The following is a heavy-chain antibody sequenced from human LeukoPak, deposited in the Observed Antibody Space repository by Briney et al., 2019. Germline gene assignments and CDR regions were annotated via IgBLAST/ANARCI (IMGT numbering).Heavy chain of an antibody. J-gene: IGHJ5*02. CDR2: IYSGGST. CDR3: ARETYYYDSSGYYNGPWFDP. V-gene: IGHV3-53*01. Sequence: GGSLRLSCAASGFTVSSNYMSWVRQAPGKGLEWVSVIYSGGSTYYADSVKGRFTISRDSSKNTLYLQMNSLRAEDTAVYYCARETYYYDSSGYYNGPWFDPWGQGTLVTVSS. D-gene: IGHD3-22*01. CDR1: GFTVSSNY.